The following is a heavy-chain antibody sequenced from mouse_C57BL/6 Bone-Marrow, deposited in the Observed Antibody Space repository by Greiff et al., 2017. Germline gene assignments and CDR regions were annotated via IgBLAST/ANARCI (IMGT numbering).Heavy chain of an antibody. D-gene: IGHD1-1*01. Sequence: DVQLQESGGGLVKPGGSLKLSCAASGFTFSDYGMHWVRQAPEEGLEWVAYISSGSSTIYYADTVKGRFTIARDNAKNTLFLQMTSLRSEDTALYYCAYYCSSYGYWYFDVWGTGTTVTVSS. V-gene: IGHV5-17*01. CDR2: ISSGSSTI. J-gene: IGHJ1*03. CDR1: GFTFSDYG. CDR3: AYYCSSYGYWYFDV.